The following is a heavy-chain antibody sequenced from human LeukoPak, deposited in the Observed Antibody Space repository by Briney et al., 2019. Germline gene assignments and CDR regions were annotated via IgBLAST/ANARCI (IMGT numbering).Heavy chain of an antibody. Sequence: ASVKVSCKVSGYTLTELSMHWVRQAPGKGLEWMGGFDPEDGETIYAQKFQGRVTTTEDTSTDTAYMELSSLRSEDTAVYYCAAPWGFGELFPFDPWGQGTLVTVSS. CDR2: FDPEDGET. CDR3: AAPWGFGELFPFDP. J-gene: IGHJ5*02. D-gene: IGHD3-10*01. CDR1: GYTLTELS. V-gene: IGHV1-24*01.